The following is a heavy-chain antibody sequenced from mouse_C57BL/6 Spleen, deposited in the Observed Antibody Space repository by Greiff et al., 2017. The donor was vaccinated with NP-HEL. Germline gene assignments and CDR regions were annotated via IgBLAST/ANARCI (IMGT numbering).Heavy chain of an antibody. CDR1: GFTFSDYY. V-gene: IGHV5-16*01. J-gene: IGHJ4*01. CDR3: ARGYYSNYVDYAMDY. CDR2: INYDGSST. Sequence: EVKLMESEGGLVQPGSSMKLSCTASGFTFSDYYMAWVRQVPEKGLEWVANINYDGSSTYYLDSLKSRFIISRDNAKNILYLQMSSLKSEDTATYYCARGYYSNYVDYAMDYWGQGTSVTVSS. D-gene: IGHD2-5*01.